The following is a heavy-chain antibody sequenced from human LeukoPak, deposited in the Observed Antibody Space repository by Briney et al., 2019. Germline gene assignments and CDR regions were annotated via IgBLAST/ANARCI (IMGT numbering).Heavy chain of an antibody. D-gene: IGHD3-3*01. Sequence: PSETLSLTCTVSGGSISSGTYHWSWIRQYAGKGLEWIGHISHGGTTYYNPSLKSRVTISVDTSKNQFSLKLSSVTAADTAVYYCAWTIFEGDDAFDIWGQGTMVTVSS. V-gene: IGHV4-31*03. CDR2: ISHGGTT. CDR3: AWTIFEGDDAFDI. CDR1: GGSISSGTYH. J-gene: IGHJ3*02.